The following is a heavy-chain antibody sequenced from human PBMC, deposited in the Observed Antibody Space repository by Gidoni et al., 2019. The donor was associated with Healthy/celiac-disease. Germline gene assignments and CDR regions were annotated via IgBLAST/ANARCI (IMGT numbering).Heavy chain of an antibody. D-gene: IGHD2-15*01. CDR3: AKDWGYCSGVSCYLTYVDY. J-gene: IGHJ4*02. V-gene: IGHV3-23*01. CDR2: ISGSGGST. CDR1: GFTFRSAA. Sequence: EVQLLASGGGLVQPGGSLRRSCAASGFTFRSAAMSWVRQAPGKGLEWVSAISGSGGSTYYADSVKGWFNISRDNSKNTLYLQMNSRRAEDTAVYYCAKDWGYCSGVSCYLTYVDYWGQGTLVTVSS.